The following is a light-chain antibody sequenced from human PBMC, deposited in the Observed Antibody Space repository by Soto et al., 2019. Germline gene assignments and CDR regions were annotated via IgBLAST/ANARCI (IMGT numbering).Light chain of an antibody. V-gene: IGKV1-33*01. CDR3: HQYDTVPYA. J-gene: IGKJ3*01. CDR1: HDINNV. CDR2: DAS. Sequence: DTQMTQSPSSLSASVGDRVTITCQASHDINNVLNWYQQRPGKAPKLLIYDASNLETGVPSRFSGSGSGAHFTFTISSLQPEDVATYYCHQYDTVPYAFGPGTKVDLK.